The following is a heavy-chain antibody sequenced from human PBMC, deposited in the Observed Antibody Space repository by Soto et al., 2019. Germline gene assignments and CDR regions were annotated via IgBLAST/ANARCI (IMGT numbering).Heavy chain of an antibody. J-gene: IGHJ4*02. CDR3: ASGIQLWLRRINNGYSG. V-gene: IGHV1-69*12. Sequence: VQLVQSGAEVKKPESSVKVSCKAPGGTFSTYAISWVRQAPGQGLEWMGGIIPMFGTANYAQRFQDRVTITADESTNTVSMELSSLRSEDTAVYFCASGIQLWLRRINNGYSGWGQGTLVTVSS. CDR1: GGTFSTYA. CDR2: IIPMFGTA. D-gene: IGHD5-18*01.